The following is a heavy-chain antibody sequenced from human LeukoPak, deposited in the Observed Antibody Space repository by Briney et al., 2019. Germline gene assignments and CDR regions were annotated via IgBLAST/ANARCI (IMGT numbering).Heavy chain of an antibody. CDR1: GGTFSSYA. D-gene: IGHD2-15*01. CDR2: IIPILGIA. J-gene: IGHJ4*02. CDR3: ARDGCSGGSCYPDY. V-gene: IGHV1-69*04. Sequence: ASVKVSCKASGGTFSSYAISWVRQAPGQGLEWMGRIIPILGIANYAQKFQGRVTITADKSTSTAYMELSSLRSEDTAVYYCARDGCSGGSCYPDYWGQGTLVTVSS.